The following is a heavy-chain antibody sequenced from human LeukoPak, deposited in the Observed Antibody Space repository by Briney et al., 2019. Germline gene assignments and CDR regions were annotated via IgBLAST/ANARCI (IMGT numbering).Heavy chain of an antibody. V-gene: IGHV4-39*07. J-gene: IGHJ4*02. CDR3: ARDRGYSSSWSY. Sequence: SETLSLTCTVSGGSISSSSYYWGWIRQPPGKGLEWIGSTYYSGSTYYNPSLKSRVTISVDRSKNQFSLKLSSVTAADTAVYYCARDRGYSSSWSYWGQGTLVTVSS. CDR2: TYYSGST. CDR1: GGSISSSSYY. D-gene: IGHD6-13*01.